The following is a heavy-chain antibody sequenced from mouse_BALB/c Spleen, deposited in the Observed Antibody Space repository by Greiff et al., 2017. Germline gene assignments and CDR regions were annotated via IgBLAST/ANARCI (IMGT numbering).Heavy chain of an antibody. Sequence: EVQLQESGGGLVKPGGSLKLSCAASGFTFSSYAMSWVRQTPEKRLEWVASISSGGSTYYPDSVKGRFTISRDNARNILYLQMSSLRSEDTAMYYCARGGDYGSSYEAMDYWGQGTSVTVSS. CDR1: GFTFSSYA. D-gene: IGHD1-1*01. J-gene: IGHJ4*01. V-gene: IGHV5-6-5*01. CDR2: ISSGGST. CDR3: ARGGDYGSSYEAMDY.